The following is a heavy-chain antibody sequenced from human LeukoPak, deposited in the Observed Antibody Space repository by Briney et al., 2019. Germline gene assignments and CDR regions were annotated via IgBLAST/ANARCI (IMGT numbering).Heavy chain of an antibody. CDR1: GGSISSYY. D-gene: IGHD3-22*01. J-gene: IGHJ3*01. V-gene: IGHV4-4*07. CDR2: IYTSGST. CDR3: ARDLFGYYDSTGYRPRNAFDV. Sequence: SETLSLTCTVSGGSISSYYWSWIRQPAGKGLEWIGRIYTSGSTNYNPSLKSRVTMSVDTSKNQFSLKLSSVTAADTAVYYCARDLFGYYDSTGYRPRNAFDVWGQGTMVTVSS.